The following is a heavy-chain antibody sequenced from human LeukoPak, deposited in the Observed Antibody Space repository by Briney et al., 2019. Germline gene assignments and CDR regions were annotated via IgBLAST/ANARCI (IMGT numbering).Heavy chain of an antibody. D-gene: IGHD1-26*01. CDR3: ARELELHRTPYFDY. J-gene: IGHJ4*02. V-gene: IGHV4-4*07. CDR1: GGSISSYY. Sequence: SETLSLTCTVSGGSISSYYWSWIRQPAGKGLEWIGRIYPSGSTNYSPSLKSRVAMSIDTSKRQFSLKLNSVTAADTAVYYCARELELHRTPYFDYWGQGTLVTVPS. CDR2: IYPSGST.